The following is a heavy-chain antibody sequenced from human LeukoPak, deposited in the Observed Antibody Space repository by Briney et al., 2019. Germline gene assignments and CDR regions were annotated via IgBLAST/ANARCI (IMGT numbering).Heavy chain of an antibody. V-gene: IGHV4-59*01. CDR3: AREGSGYDYGAFPYNYYYYMDV. CDR1: GGSISSYY. Sequence: SETLSLTCTVSGGSISSYYWSWIRQPPGKGLEWIGYIYYSGSTNYNPSLKSRVTISVDTSKNQFSLKLSSVTAADTAVYYCAREGSGYDYGAFPYNYYYYMDVWGKGTTVTVSS. D-gene: IGHD5-12*01. CDR2: IYYSGST. J-gene: IGHJ6*03.